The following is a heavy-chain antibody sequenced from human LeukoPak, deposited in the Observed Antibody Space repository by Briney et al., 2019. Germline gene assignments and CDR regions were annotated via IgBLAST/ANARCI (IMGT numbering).Heavy chain of an antibody. CDR1: GFTFSSYA. CDR2: IPYDGSNK. V-gene: IGHV3-30-3*01. CDR3: ARDMRELHYFDY. Sequence: GGSLRLSCAASGFTFSSYAMHWVRQAPGKGLEWVAVIPYDGSNKYYADSVKGRFTISRDNSKNTLFLQMNSLRAEDTAVYYCARDMRELHYFDYWGQGTLVTVSS. D-gene: IGHD1-26*01. J-gene: IGHJ4*02.